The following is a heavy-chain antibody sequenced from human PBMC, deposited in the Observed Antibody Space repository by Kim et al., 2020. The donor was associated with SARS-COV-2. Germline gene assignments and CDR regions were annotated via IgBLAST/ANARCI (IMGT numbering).Heavy chain of an antibody. CDR1: GFTFSYYS. CDR2: ISSSSSPT. V-gene: IGHV3-48*01. CDR3: AREGDGMSLYY. J-gene: IGHJ6*01. D-gene: IGHD3-16*01. Sequence: GGSLRLSCAASGFTFSYYSMNWVRQAPGKGLEWVSYISSSSSPTYYADSVKGRFTVSRDNSKNSLYLQMNSRRAADTAVYYCAREGDGMSLYY.